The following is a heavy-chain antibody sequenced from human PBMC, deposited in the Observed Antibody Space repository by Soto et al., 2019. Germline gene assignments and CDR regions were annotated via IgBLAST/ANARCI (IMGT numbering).Heavy chain of an antibody. J-gene: IGHJ4*02. D-gene: IGHD3-9*01. V-gene: IGHV4-39*01. CDR1: GDSINSDKYY. Sequence: QLQASGPGPVKPSETLSLTCSVSGDSINSDKYYWGWIRQPPGKGLEWIGSIYYRGNTYYNPSLQTRVTISLDKSKSQFSLRLNSVTAADSAVYFCARLEGLATISYYFDFWGQGAQVTVSS. CDR3: ARLEGLATISYYFDF. CDR2: IYYRGNT.